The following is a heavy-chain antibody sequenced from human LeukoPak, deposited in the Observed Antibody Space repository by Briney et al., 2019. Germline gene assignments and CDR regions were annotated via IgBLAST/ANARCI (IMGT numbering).Heavy chain of an antibody. D-gene: IGHD4-17*01. CDR1: GGSISSHY. Sequence: SETLSLTCTVSGGSISSHYWSWIRQPPGQGLEWIGYIYYSGSTNYNPSLKSRVTISVDTSKNQFSLKLCSVTAADTAVYYCARGHTTVTTLDFDYWGQGTLVTVSS. V-gene: IGHV4-59*11. CDR3: ARGHTTVTTLDFDY. J-gene: IGHJ4*02. CDR2: IYYSGST.